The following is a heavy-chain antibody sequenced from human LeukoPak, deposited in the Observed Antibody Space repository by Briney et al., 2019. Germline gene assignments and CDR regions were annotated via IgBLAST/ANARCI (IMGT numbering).Heavy chain of an antibody. Sequence: PGGSLRLSCAASGFTFTSHGMHWVRQAPGKGLEWVALIWYDGSKKYYVDSVKGRFTISRDDSKNTLYLQMDSLRVEDTAVYYCARITGMNYVADVWGQGTTVTVS. CDR2: IWYDGSKK. J-gene: IGHJ6*02. V-gene: IGHV3-33*01. CDR1: GFTFTSHG. D-gene: IGHD1-7*01. CDR3: ARITGMNYVADV.